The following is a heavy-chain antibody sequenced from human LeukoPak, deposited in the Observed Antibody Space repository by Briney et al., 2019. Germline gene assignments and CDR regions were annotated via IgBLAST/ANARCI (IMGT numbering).Heavy chain of an antibody. V-gene: IGHV4-34*01. CDR1: GGSFSGYY. J-gene: IGHJ4*02. CDR2: INHSGST. Sequence: PSETLSLTCAVYGGSFSGYYWSWIRQPPGKGLEWIGEINHSGSTNYNPSLKSRVTIPVDTSKNQFSLKLSSVTAADTAVYYCARLVAAAGVLGVWSRDYFDYWGQGTLVTVSS. D-gene: IGHD6-13*01. CDR3: ARLVAAAGVLGVWSRDYFDY.